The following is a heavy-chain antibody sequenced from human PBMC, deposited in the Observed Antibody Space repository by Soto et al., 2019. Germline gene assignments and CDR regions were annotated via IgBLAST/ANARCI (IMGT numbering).Heavy chain of an antibody. V-gene: IGHV3-30*18. J-gene: IGHJ4*02. D-gene: IGHD2-21*02. CDR3: AKDHVVVVTASSYHFDY. Sequence: QVQLVESGGGVVQPGRSLRLSCAASGFTFSSYGMHWVRQAPGKGLEWVAVISYDGSNKYYADSVKGRFTISRDNSKNTLYLQMNSLRAEATAVYYCAKDHVVVVTASSYHFDYWGQGTLVTVSS. CDR1: GFTFSSYG. CDR2: ISYDGSNK.